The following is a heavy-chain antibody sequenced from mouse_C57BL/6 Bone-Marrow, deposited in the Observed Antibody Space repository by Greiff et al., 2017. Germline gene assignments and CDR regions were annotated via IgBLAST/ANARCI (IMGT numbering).Heavy chain of an antibody. J-gene: IGHJ1*03. CDR1: GFSLTSYG. Sequence: QVQLQQSGPGLVQPSQSLSITCTVSGFSLTSYGVHWVRQSPGKGLEWLGVIWSGGSTDYNAAFMSRLSIPKDNSKSQVFFKMNSLQADDTAIYYCAKNNYYGSSCWYFDVWGTGTTVTVSS. D-gene: IGHD1-1*01. CDR2: IWSGGST. V-gene: IGHV2-5*01. CDR3: AKNNYYGSSCWYFDV.